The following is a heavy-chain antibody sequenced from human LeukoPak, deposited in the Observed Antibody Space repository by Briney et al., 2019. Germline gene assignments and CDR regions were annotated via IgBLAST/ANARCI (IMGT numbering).Heavy chain of an antibody. CDR2: VASSGTS. CDR1: GDSLNTYY. J-gene: IGHJ5*01. D-gene: IGHD2-2*01. V-gene: IGHV4-59*08. Sequence: PSETLSLTCTVSGDSLNTYYWTWIRQTPGKELEWIGFVASSGTSNYNPSLKSRVSISIDTSKNQFSLALTSVTAADTAVYYCARNVSLVPAAMGGRNGFDSWGQGTLVTVSS. CDR3: ARNVSLVPAAMGGRNGFDS.